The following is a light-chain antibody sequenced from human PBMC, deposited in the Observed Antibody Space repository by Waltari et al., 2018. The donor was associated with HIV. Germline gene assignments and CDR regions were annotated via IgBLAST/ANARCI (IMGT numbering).Light chain of an antibody. Sequence: QSALPQPASVSGSLGQSLTISCTGPSSDICFFNLFPCYQQHPGKAPQLVIHGVGTRPSGVSDRFSGSKSGNTASLTISTLQAEDEADYYCSSYINTDTLVFGGGTKLTVL. CDR2: GVG. J-gene: IGLJ3*02. V-gene: IGLV2-14*01. CDR1: SSDICFFNL. CDR3: SSYINTDTLV.